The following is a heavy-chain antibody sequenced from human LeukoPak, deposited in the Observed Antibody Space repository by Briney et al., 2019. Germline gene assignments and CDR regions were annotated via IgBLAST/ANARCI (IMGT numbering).Heavy chain of an antibody. CDR2: IYNSGST. CDR1: GGSISNYY. V-gene: IGHV4-59*01. CDR3: ARRLYCSGGSCPIPYYYYYMDV. Sequence: SETLSLTCTVSGGSISNYYWSWIRQPPGKGLEWIGYIYNSGSTNYNPSLKGRVTISIDTSKNQFSLNLSSVAAADTAVYYCARRLYCSGGSCPIPYYYYYMDVWGKGTTVTVSS. D-gene: IGHD2-15*01. J-gene: IGHJ6*03.